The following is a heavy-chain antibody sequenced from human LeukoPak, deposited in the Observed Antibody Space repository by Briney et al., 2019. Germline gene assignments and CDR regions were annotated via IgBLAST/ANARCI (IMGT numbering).Heavy chain of an antibody. J-gene: IGHJ6*02. Sequence: ASVKVSCKVSGYTLTELSMHWVRQAPGKGLEWMGGFDPEDGETIYAQKFQGRVTMTEDTSTDTAHMELSSLRSEDTAVYYCATDRPGMTTVIGYYYYGMDVWGQGTTVTVSS. V-gene: IGHV1-24*01. CDR1: GYTLTELS. CDR3: ATDRPGMTTVIGYYYYGMDV. CDR2: FDPEDGET. D-gene: IGHD4-17*01.